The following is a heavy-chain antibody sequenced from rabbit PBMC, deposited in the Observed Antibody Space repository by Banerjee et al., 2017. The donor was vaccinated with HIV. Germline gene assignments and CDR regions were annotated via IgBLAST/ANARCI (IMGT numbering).Heavy chain of an antibody. CDR2: IYAASSGRT. V-gene: IGHV1S45*01. J-gene: IGHJ4*01. CDR3: ARATHTNFAGVGYPCYFDL. CDR1: GFSFSSGYW. Sequence: QEQLEESGGDLVKPEGSLTLTCTASGFSFSSGYWICWVRQAPGKGLEWIACIYAASSGRTDYASWAKGRFTVSKTSSTTVTLQMTSLTAADTATYFCARATHTNFAGVGYPCYFDLWGQGTLVTVS. D-gene: IGHD1-1*01.